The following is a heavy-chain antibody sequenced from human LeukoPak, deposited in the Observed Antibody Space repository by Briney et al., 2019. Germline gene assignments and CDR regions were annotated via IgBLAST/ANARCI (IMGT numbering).Heavy chain of an antibody. CDR2: IYYSGST. Sequence: SETLSLTCTVSGGSISSYSWSWIRQPPGKGLEWIGYIYYSGSTNYNPSLKSRVTISVDTSKNQFSLKLSSVTAADTAVYYCARRPSWFGELCGAFDIWGQGTMVTVSS. CDR1: GGSISSYS. J-gene: IGHJ3*02. CDR3: ARRPSWFGELCGAFDI. D-gene: IGHD3-10*01. V-gene: IGHV4-59*08.